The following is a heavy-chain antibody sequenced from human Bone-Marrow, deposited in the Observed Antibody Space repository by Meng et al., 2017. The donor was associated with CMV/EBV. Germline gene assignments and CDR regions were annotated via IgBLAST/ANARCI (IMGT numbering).Heavy chain of an antibody. Sequence: GESLKISCAASGFTFSTYTLNWVRQAPGKGLEWVSSISSSSDYIYYADSLKGRFTISRDNAEDSLYLHMNSLRAEDTAVYYCARDPIAATSYGMDVWGQGTTVTVSS. CDR1: GFTFSTYT. CDR3: ARDPIAATSYGMDV. D-gene: IGHD6-13*01. J-gene: IGHJ6*02. V-gene: IGHV3-21*01. CDR2: ISSSSDYI.